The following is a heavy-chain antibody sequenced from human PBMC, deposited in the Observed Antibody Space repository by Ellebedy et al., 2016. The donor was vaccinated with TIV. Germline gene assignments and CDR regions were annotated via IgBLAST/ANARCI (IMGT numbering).Heavy chain of an antibody. Sequence: PGGSLRLSCAASGFTFSGYWMTWMRQAPGKGLEWVANIKQDESEKQYVDSVKGRFTISRDNAENSLFLQMNSLRAEDTAVYYCAREADHNSVDYWGQGTLVTVSS. D-gene: IGHD4-23*01. CDR2: IKQDESEK. J-gene: IGHJ4*02. CDR1: GFTFSGYW. V-gene: IGHV3-7*01. CDR3: AREADHNSVDY.